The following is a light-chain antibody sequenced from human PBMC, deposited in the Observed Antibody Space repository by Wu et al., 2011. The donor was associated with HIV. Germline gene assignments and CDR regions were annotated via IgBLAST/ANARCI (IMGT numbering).Light chain of an antibody. J-gene: IGKJ4*01. Sequence: ESVLTQSPDTLSLSPGERATLSCRASQSVSSHLAWYQQKPGQAPRLLIYDASNRATDIPARFSGSGSGTDFTLTISSLEPEDFAVYYCQQRGYWGTFGGGTKVETK. CDR3: QQRGYWGT. V-gene: IGKV3-11*01. CDR2: DAS. CDR1: QSVSSH.